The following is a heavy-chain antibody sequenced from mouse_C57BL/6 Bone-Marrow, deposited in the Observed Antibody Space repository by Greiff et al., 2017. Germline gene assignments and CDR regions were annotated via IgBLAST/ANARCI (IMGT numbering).Heavy chain of an antibody. CDR1: GYTFTGYW. D-gene: IGHD1-1*01. CDR2: ILPGSGST. CDR3: ARLAYYYGPWYFHV. V-gene: IGHV1-9*01. J-gene: IGHJ1*03. Sequence: QVQLQQSGAELMKPGASVKLSCKATGYTFTGYWIVWVKQRPGPGLAWIGEILPGSGSTNYNEKFKGKATFTADTSSNTAYMQRSSLTTEDSAIYYCARLAYYYGPWYFHVRGTGTTVTASS.